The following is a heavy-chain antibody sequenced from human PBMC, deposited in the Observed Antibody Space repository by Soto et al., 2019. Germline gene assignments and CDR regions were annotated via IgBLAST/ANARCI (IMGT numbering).Heavy chain of an antibody. V-gene: IGHV3-48*02. CDR3: AKGPIPTMVRGVIRY. D-gene: IGHD3-10*01. CDR1: GFTFSSYS. Sequence: PGGSLRLSCAASGFTFSSYSMNWVRQAPGKGLEWVSYISSSSSTIYYADSVKGRFTISRDNAKNSLYLQMKSLRDEDTAVYYCAKGPIPTMVRGVIRYWGQGTLVTVSS. CDR2: ISSSSSTI. J-gene: IGHJ4*02.